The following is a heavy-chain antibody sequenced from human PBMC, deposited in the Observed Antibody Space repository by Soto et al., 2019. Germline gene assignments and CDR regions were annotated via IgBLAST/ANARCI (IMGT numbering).Heavy chain of an antibody. D-gene: IGHD3-16*02. Sequence: GGSLRLSCAASGFTFSSYAMSWVRQAPGKGLEWVSAISGSGGSTYYADSVKDRFTISRDNSKNTLYLQMNSLRAEDTAVYYCAKLSAARYYYYGMDVWGQGTTVTVSS. CDR3: AKLSAARYYYYGMDV. CDR2: ISGSGGST. V-gene: IGHV3-23*01. J-gene: IGHJ6*02. CDR1: GFTFSSYA.